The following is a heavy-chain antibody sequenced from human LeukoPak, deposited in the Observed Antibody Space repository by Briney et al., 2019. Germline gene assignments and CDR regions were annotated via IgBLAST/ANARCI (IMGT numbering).Heavy chain of an antibody. Sequence: GGSLRLSCAASGFTFSSYGMHWVRQAPGKGLEWVAVISYDGSNKYYADSVKGRFTISRDNSKNTLYLQMNSLRAEDTAVYYCAKDRGSLVKGGGDYWGQGTLVTVSS. V-gene: IGHV3-30*18. CDR1: GFTFSSYG. CDR3: AKDRGSLVKGGGDY. D-gene: IGHD3-16*01. J-gene: IGHJ4*02. CDR2: ISYDGSNK.